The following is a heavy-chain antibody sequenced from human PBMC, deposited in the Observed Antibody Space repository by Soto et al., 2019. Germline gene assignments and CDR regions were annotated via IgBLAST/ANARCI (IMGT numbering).Heavy chain of an antibody. J-gene: IGHJ3*02. V-gene: IGHV4-61*01. D-gene: IGHD5-12*01. CDR1: GGSVSSGSYY. Sequence: SETLSLTCTVSGGSVSSGSYYWSWIRQPPGKGLEWIGYIYYSGSTNYNPSLKSRVTMSVDTSKNQFSLKLSSVTAADTALYYCAKADSGYEGFIAFDIWGQGTMVTVSS. CDR3: AKADSGYEGFIAFDI. CDR2: IYYSGST.